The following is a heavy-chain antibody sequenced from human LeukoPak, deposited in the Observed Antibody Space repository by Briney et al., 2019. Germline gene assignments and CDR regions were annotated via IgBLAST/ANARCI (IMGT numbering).Heavy chain of an antibody. V-gene: IGHV5-51*01. Sequence: GESLKISCKGSGYDFSNYWIGWVRQMPGKGLEWMGIVHPGGSDTRYSPSFQGQVTISADKSISTTYLQWSNLETSDTAMYYCARRNDYFDYWGQGTLVTVSS. CDR2: VHPGGSDT. J-gene: IGHJ4*02. CDR1: GYDFSNYW. CDR3: ARRNDYFDY.